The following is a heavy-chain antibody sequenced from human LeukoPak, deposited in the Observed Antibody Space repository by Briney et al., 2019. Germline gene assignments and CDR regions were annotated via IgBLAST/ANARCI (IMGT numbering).Heavy chain of an antibody. CDR3: ARDIGYSSGFNWFDP. CDR2: IIPIFGTA. V-gene: IGHV1-69*05. Sequence: ASVKVSCKASGGTFSSYAISWVRQAPGQGLEWMGGIIPIFGTANYAQKFQGRVTMTRDTSTSTVYMELSSLRSEDTAVYYCARDIGYSSGFNWFDPWGQGTLVIVSS. CDR1: GGTFSSYA. D-gene: IGHD6-19*01. J-gene: IGHJ5*02.